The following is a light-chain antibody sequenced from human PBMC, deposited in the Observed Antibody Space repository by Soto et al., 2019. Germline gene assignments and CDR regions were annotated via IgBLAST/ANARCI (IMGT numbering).Light chain of an antibody. CDR2: AAS. V-gene: IGKV1-39*01. CDR1: QGISSY. J-gene: IGKJ1*01. CDR3: QQSYSTPWT. Sequence: DLQMTQSPSAMSASVGARVTITCRASQGISSYLNWYQQKPGKAPKLLIYAASSLQSGVPSRFSGSGSGTDFTLTISSLQPEDCATYYCQQSYSTPWTFGQGTKVDIK.